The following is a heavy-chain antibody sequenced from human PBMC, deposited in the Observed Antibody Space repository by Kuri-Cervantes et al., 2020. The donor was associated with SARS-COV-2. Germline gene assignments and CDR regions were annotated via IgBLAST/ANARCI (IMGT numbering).Heavy chain of an antibody. CDR2: IYTSGST. CDR3: ARGRGCSSTSCNYYYYMDV. CDR1: GGSISSGSYY. Sequence: SCTVSGGSISSGSYYWSWIRQPAGKGLEWIGRIYTSGSTNYNPSLKSRVTISVDTSKNQFSLKLSSVTAADTAVYYCARGRGCSSTSCNYYYYMDVWGKGNTVNGSS. V-gene: IGHV4-61*02. D-gene: IGHD2-2*01. J-gene: IGHJ6*03.